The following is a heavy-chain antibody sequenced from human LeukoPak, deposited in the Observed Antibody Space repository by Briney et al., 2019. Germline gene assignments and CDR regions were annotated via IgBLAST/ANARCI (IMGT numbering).Heavy chain of an antibody. J-gene: IGHJ4*02. D-gene: IGHD3-10*01. CDR1: GFTFSSYS. CDR3: ARLSGSGPNTVYYFDY. Sequence: GGSLRLSCAASGFTFSSYSMNWVRQAPGKGLEWVSSISSSSSYIYYADSVKGRFTISRDNAKSSLYLQMNSLRAEDTAVYYCARLSGSGPNTVYYFDYWGQGTLVTVSS. CDR2: ISSSSSYI. V-gene: IGHV3-21*01.